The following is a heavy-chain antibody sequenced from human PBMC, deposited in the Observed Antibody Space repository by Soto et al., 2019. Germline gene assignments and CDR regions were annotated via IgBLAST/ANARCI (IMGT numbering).Heavy chain of an antibody. D-gene: IGHD2-15*01. CDR3: ARVGCSSATCYSTFGYYYYCMDV. CDR2: INHSGST. J-gene: IGHJ6*02. CDR1: GGSFSYYY. Sequence: SETLSLTCAVYGGSFSYYYWNWIRQPPGKGLEWIGEINHSGSTNYNPSLKSRVTISVDTSKNQFSLKLSSVTAADTAVYYCARVGCSSATCYSTFGYYYYCMDVWGPGTTVTVSS. V-gene: IGHV4-34*01.